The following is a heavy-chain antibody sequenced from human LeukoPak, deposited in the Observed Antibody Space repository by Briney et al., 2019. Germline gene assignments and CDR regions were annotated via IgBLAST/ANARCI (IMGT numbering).Heavy chain of an antibody. Sequence: GASGKVSCKASGSTFTSYYMYLVRQGPGQGLERMGVINLNGGSTSYSQKFEGRVTMTRDTSTSTVYMELSSLKCENTAVYYCALGRVAGPFDYWGRGTLVTVSS. J-gene: IGHJ4*02. CDR1: GSTFTSYY. V-gene: IGHV1-46*01. CDR3: ALGRVAGPFDY. D-gene: IGHD6-19*01. CDR2: INLNGGST.